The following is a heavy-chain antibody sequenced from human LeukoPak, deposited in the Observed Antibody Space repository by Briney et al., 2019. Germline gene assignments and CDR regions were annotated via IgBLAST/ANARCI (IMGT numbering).Heavy chain of an antibody. V-gene: IGHV4-34*01. CDR2: INHSGST. J-gene: IGHJ6*02. D-gene: IGHD2/OR15-2a*01. CDR1: GGSVSGYY. Sequence: SETLSLTCAVYGGSVSGYYWSWIRQPPGKGLEWIGEINHSGSTNYNPSLKSRVTISVDTSKNQFSLKLSSVTAADTAVYYCARGVILYYYYGMDVWGQGTTVTVSS. CDR3: ARGVILYYYYGMDV.